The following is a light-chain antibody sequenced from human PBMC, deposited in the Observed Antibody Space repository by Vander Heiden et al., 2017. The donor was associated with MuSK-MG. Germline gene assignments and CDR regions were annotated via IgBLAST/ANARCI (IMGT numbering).Light chain of an antibody. J-gene: IGKJ3*01. V-gene: IGKV1-5*01. Sequence: DIQMTQSPSTLSAFVGDRVSITCRASQSISTGLAWYQQKPGKAPKLLVYGASSLHSGVPSRFSGSGSGTEFTLTISSLQPDDFATYYCQQDNDYWSTFGPGTKVDVK. CDR2: GAS. CDR3: QQDNDYWST. CDR1: QSISTG.